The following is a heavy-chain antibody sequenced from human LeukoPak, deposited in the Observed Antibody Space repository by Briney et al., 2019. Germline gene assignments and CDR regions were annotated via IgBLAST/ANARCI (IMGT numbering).Heavy chain of an antibody. Sequence: SVKVSCKASGGTFSSYAISWVQQAPGQGLEWMGGIIPIFGTANYAQKFQGRVTITTDESTSTAYMELSSLRSEDTAVYYCAHGSYGPGSFDYWGQGTLVTVSS. CDR1: GGTFSSYA. D-gene: IGHD5-18*01. CDR2: IIPIFGTA. CDR3: AHGSYGPGSFDY. V-gene: IGHV1-69*05. J-gene: IGHJ4*02.